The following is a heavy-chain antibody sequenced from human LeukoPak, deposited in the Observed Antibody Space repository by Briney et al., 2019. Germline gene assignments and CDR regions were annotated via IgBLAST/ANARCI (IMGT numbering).Heavy chain of an antibody. J-gene: IGHJ6*03. D-gene: IGHD3-16*01. CDR2: ISDDETYK. CDR1: GFTFNSYS. Sequence: GGSLRLSCAASGFTFNSYSMHWVRQAPGKGLEWVTAISDDETYKFYADSVKGRFTISRDNSKNTLYLQMNSLRAEDTAVYYCAKARTAGGGYMDVWGKGTTVTISS. V-gene: IGHV3-30-3*01. CDR3: AKARTAGGGYMDV.